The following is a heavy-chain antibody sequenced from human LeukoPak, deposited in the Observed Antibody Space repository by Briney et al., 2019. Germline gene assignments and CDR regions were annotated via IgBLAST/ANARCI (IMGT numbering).Heavy chain of an antibody. Sequence: GGSLRLSCAASGFTFSTYWMTWVRQAPGKGLEWVANIDQGGTEKHYVESVKGRFTISRDNAKNSLFLQMNSLRVDDTAVYYCAKTFSDGYFGWGQGTLVTVSS. V-gene: IGHV3-7*01. CDR2: IDQGGTEK. CDR1: GFTFSTYW. J-gene: IGHJ4*02. D-gene: IGHD2-21*01. CDR3: AKTFSDGYFG.